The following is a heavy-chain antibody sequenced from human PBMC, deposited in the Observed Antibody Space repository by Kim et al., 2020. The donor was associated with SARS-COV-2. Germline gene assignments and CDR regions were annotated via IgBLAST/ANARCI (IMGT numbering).Heavy chain of an antibody. V-gene: IGHV3-64D*09. J-gene: IGHJ4*02. CDR1: GFSFSTYA. Sequence: GGSLRLSCSASGFSFSTYAMHWVRQAPGKGLEYVSAISYNGGSTYYAVSVRGRFTISRDNSKNTLYLQMTSLRPEDTAVYYCVKSGYGGLKVDFDYWGQGILVTVSS. D-gene: IGHD4-17*01. CDR3: VKSGYGGLKVDFDY. CDR2: ISYNGGST.